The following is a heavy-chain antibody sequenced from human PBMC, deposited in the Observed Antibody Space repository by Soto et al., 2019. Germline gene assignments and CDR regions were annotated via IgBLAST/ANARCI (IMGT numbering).Heavy chain of an antibody. CDR3: ARVVHDYVWGSYRDYYYGMDV. V-gene: IGHV6-1*01. CDR2: TYYRSKWYN. D-gene: IGHD3-16*02. Sequence: TQALSLTCASSGDSVSSNSGAWNLIRQSPSRGLEWLGRTYYRSKWYNDYAVSVKSRITINPDTSKNQFSRELSSVTPEDTAVYYCARVVHDYVWGSYRDYYYGMDVWGQATTVTVSS. CDR1: GDSVSSNSGA. J-gene: IGHJ6*02.